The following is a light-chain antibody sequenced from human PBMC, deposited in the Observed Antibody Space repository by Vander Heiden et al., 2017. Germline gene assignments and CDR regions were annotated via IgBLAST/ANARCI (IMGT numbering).Light chain of an antibody. CDR1: SSNIGNNA. Sequence: QSVLPQPPSVSGAPSQRVTISCSGSSSNIGNNAVNWYQQPPGKAPKLLIYYDDLLPSGVSDRFSGSKSGTSASLAISGLQSEDEADYYCAAWDDSLNGLVCGGGTKLTVL. V-gene: IGLV1-36*01. J-gene: IGLJ2*01. CDR2: YDD. CDR3: AAWDDSLNGLV.